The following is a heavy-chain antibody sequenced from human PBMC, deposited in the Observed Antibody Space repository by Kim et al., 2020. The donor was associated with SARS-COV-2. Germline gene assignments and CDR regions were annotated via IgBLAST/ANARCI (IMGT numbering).Heavy chain of an antibody. CDR3: ASLPSHYDSSGYYYPPWYFDL. V-gene: IGHV4-39*01. D-gene: IGHD3-22*01. J-gene: IGHJ2*01. CDR1: GGSISSSSYY. Sequence: SETLSLTCTVSGGSISSSSYYWGWIRQPPGKGLEWIGSIYYSGSTYYNPSLKSRVTISVDTSKNQFSLKLSSVTAADTAVYYCASLPSHYDSSGYYYPPWYFDLWGRGTLVTVSS. CDR2: IYYSGST.